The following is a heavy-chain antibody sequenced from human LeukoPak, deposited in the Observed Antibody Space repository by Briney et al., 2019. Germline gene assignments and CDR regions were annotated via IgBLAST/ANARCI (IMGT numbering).Heavy chain of an antibody. CDR2: ISYDGSNK. CDR3: ASSYSSSWYYY. Sequence: GRSLRLSCAASGFTFSSYAMHWVRQAPGKGLEWVAVISYDGSNKYYADSVKGRFTISRDNSKNTLYLQMNSLRAEDTAVYYCASSYSSSWYYYWGQGTLVTVSS. CDR1: GFTFSSYA. J-gene: IGHJ4*02. V-gene: IGHV3-30-3*01. D-gene: IGHD6-13*01.